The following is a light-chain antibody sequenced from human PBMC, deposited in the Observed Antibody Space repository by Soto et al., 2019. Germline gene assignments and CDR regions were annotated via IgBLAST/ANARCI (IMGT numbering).Light chain of an antibody. V-gene: IGKV1D-12*01. Sequence: IPITPSPSSVSASVGDRVTITCHASRDISTWVAWYQQKPGKAPKLLIYSASALKRGVPSRFSGSGSGTDFALTVSSRQPEDFANYYCQQADTFQWTFGQGTKVDIK. J-gene: IGKJ1*01. CDR1: RDISTW. CDR3: QQADTFQWT. CDR2: SAS.